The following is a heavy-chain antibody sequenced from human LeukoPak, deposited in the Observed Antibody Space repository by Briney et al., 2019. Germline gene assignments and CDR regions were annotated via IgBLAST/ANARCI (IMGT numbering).Heavy chain of an antibody. CDR2: IYYSGST. V-gene: IGHV4-31*03. CDR1: SGSISSSGYY. Sequence: PSETLSLTCTVSSGSISSSGYYCSWIRQHPGKGLEWIGCIYYSGSTYYNPSLKSRVTISVDTSKNQFSLSLSSVTAADTAVYYYARNADMYYYVDNWGQGTLVTVSS. CDR3: ARNADMYYYVDN. J-gene: IGHJ4*02. D-gene: IGHD3-10*01.